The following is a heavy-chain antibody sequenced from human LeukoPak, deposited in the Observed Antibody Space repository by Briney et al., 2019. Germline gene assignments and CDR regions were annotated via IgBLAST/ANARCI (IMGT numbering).Heavy chain of an antibody. V-gene: IGHV3-21*01. CDR1: GFTFSSYS. Sequence: GGSLRLSCAASGFTFSSYSMNWVRQAPGKGLEWVSSISSSSSYIYYADSLKGRFTISRDNAKNSLYLQMNSLRAEDTAVYYCARIAAAGTSSGLYDYWGQGTLVTVSS. CDR2: ISSSSSYI. CDR3: ARIAAAGTSSGLYDY. J-gene: IGHJ4*02. D-gene: IGHD6-13*01.